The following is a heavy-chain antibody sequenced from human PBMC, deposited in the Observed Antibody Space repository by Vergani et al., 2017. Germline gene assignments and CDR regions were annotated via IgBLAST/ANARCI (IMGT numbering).Heavy chain of an antibody. CDR2: ISSSSTYI. CDR3: ARGYRHGSNTGCPFDY. V-gene: IGHV3-21*01. CDR1: GFTFSTYS. D-gene: IGHD2-2*01. J-gene: IGHJ4*02. Sequence: EVQLVESGGGLVKPGGSLRLSCAASGFTFSTYSINWVRQAPGKGLEWVSSISSSSTYIFYADSVKGRFTISRDNAKNSLYLQMNSLGAEDTAVYYCARGYRHGSNTGCPFDYWGQGTLVTVSS.